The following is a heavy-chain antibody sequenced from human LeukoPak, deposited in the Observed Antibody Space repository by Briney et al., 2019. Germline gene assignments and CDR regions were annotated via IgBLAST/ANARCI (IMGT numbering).Heavy chain of an antibody. J-gene: IGHJ5*02. Sequence: SETLSLTCGVSGGSISRGGYSWSWIRQPPGKGLEWIGCIYHYGSTYYNPSLKSRVTISVDRSKNQFSLKLSSVTAADTAVYYCARTTCDSTSCYTPTYNWFDPWGQGTLVTVSS. CDR1: GGSISRGGYS. CDR2: IYHYGST. V-gene: IGHV4-30-2*01. CDR3: ARTTCDSTSCYTPTYNWFDP. D-gene: IGHD2-2*02.